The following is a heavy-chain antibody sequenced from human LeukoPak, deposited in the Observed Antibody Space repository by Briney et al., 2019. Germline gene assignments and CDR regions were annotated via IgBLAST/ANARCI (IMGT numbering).Heavy chain of an antibody. CDR3: ATDLVGATGWYFDL. J-gene: IGHJ2*01. D-gene: IGHD1-26*01. Sequence: PSETLSLTCTVSGGSISNYYWSWIRQPPGKGLEWIGYIYYSGSTTYNPSLKSRVTISVDTSKNQFSLKLSSVTAADTAVYYCATDLVGATGWYFDLWGRGTLVTVSS. CDR2: IYYSGST. CDR1: GGSISNYY. V-gene: IGHV4-59*01.